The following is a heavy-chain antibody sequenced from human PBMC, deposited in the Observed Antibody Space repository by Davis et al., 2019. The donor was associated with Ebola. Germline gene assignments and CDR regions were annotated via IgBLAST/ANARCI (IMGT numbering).Heavy chain of an antibody. D-gene: IGHD1-26*01. CDR1: GYTFTNYY. V-gene: IGHV1-46*01. CDR3: ARTSIVGTSTTASDI. Sequence: AASVKVSCKASGYTFTNYYMHWVRQAPGQGLERMGMINPNDGRTIYAQKFQGRVTVTRDTSTTTVYMDLSSLRSDDTAVYFCARTSIVGTSTTASDIWGQGTKVTVSS. CDR2: INPNDGRT. J-gene: IGHJ3*02.